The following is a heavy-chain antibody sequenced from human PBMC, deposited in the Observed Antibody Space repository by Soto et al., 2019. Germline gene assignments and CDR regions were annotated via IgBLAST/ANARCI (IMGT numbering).Heavy chain of an antibody. Sequence: GASVKVSCKASGYTFTSYGISWVRQAPGQGLEWMGWISAYNGNTNYAQKLQGRVTMTTDTSTSTAYMELRSLRSDDTAVYYCARVDMDYYASSANWFDPWGQGTLVTVSS. V-gene: IGHV1-18*01. D-gene: IGHD3-22*01. J-gene: IGHJ5*02. CDR2: ISAYNGNT. CDR1: GYTFTSYG. CDR3: ARVDMDYYASSANWFDP.